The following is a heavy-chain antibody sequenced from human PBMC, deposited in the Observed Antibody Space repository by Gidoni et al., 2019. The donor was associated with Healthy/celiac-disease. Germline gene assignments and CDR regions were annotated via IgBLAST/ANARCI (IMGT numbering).Heavy chain of an antibody. CDR1: GFTFSSYE. V-gene: IGHV3-48*03. Sequence: EVQLVESGGGLVQPGGSLRLSCAASGFTFSSYEMNWVRQAPGKGLEWVSYISSSGSTIYYADSVKGRFTISRDNAKNSLYLQMNSLRAEDTAVYYCARGLSMTFYDSSGYYIGYWGQGTLVTVSS. CDR3: ARGLSMTFYDSSGYYIGY. D-gene: IGHD3-22*01. J-gene: IGHJ4*02. CDR2: ISSSGSTI.